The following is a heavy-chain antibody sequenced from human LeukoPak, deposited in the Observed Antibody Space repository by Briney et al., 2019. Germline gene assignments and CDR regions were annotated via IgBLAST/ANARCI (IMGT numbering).Heavy chain of an antibody. CDR2: IYTSGST. V-gene: IGHV4-4*07. Sequence: SETLSLTCTVSGGSISSYYWSWIRQPAGKGLEWIGRIYTSGSTNYNPSLKSRVTMSVDTSKNQFSLKLSSVTAADTAVYYCARETTVTTSEPSYGMDVWGQGTTVTVSS. J-gene: IGHJ6*02. CDR1: GGSISSYY. D-gene: IGHD4-17*01. CDR3: ARETTVTTSEPSYGMDV.